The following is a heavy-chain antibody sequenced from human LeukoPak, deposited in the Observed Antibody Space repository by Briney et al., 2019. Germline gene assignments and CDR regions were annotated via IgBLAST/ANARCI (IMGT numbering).Heavy chain of an antibody. CDR2: INPNSGGT. CDR1: GYTFTGYY. J-gene: IGHJ4*02. CDR3: ARDYYDSSGYYDG. Sequence: ASVKVSCKASGYTFTGYYMHWVRQAPGQGLEWMGRINPNSGGTNYAQKFQGRVTMTRDTSIGTAYMELSRLRSDDTAVYYCARDYYDSSGYYDGWGQGTLVTVSS. V-gene: IGHV1-2*06. D-gene: IGHD3-22*01.